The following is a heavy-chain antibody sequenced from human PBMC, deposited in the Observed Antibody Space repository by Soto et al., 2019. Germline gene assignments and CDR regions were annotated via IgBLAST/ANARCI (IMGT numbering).Heavy chain of an antibody. CDR1: GFTSSSYA. J-gene: IGHJ3*01. Sequence: GGSLRLSCAASGFTSSSYAMSWVRQAPGKGLEWVSAISGSGGSTYYADSVKGRFTISRDNSKNTLYLQMNSLRAEDTDVYYCARRTTMIAVVPSQDAFDCLCQGTMVTV. V-gene: IGHV3-23*01. D-gene: IGHD3-22*01. CDR2: ISGSGGST. CDR3: ARRTTMIAVVPSQDAFDC.